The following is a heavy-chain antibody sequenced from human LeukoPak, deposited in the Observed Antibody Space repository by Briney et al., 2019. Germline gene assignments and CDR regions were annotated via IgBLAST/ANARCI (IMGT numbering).Heavy chain of an antibody. V-gene: IGHV3-30-3*01. Sequence: GRSLRLSCAASGFTFSSYAMHWVRQAPGKGLEWVAVISYDGSNKYYADSVKGRFTISRDNSKNTLYLQMNSLRTEDTAVYYCARAPASGSYREPLDYWGQGTLVTVSS. CDR2: ISYDGSNK. CDR1: GFTFSSYA. CDR3: ARAPASGSYREPLDY. D-gene: IGHD1-26*01. J-gene: IGHJ4*02.